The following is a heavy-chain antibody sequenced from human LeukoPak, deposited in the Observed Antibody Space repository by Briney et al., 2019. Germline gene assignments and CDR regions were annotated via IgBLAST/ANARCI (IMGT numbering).Heavy chain of an antibody. D-gene: IGHD7-27*01. V-gene: IGHV3-21*01. J-gene: IGHJ3*02. CDR2: ISSSSSYI. CDR1: GFTFSSYS. Sequence: GGSLRLSCAASGFTFSSYSMNWVRQAPGKGLEWVSSISSSSSYIYYADSVKGRFTISRDNAKNSLYLQMNSLRAEDTAVYYCARSDWGSGAFDIWGQGTMVTVSS. CDR3: ARSDWGSGAFDI.